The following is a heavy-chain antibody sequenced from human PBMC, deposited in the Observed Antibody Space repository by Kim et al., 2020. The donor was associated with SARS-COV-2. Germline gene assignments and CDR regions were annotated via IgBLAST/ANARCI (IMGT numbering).Heavy chain of an antibody. Sequence: GGSLRLSCAASGFAFSNYAMHWVRLAPGKGPEWVAAVSFDGTNEFYADSVKGRFTISRDSSKNTLYLQMNSLRLEDTAVYYCARDQSGGFDYWGQGTLVTVS. J-gene: IGHJ4*02. CDR3: ARDQSGGFDY. D-gene: IGHD2-15*01. CDR2: VSFDGTNE. V-gene: IGHV3-30-3*01. CDR1: GFAFSNYA.